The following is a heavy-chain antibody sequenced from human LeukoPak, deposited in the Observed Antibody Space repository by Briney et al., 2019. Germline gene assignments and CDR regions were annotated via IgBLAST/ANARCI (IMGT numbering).Heavy chain of an antibody. CDR2: IKQDGSEK. V-gene: IGHV3-7*03. D-gene: IGHD1-26*01. CDR3: AARSSGNPYF. J-gene: IGHJ4*02. CDR1: GLTLSNYW. Sequence: GGSLRLSCTASGLTLSNYWMIWVRQAPGKGLQWVAKIKQDGSEKYYVDSVKGRFTISRGNAENSLYLQMNSLRVEDTAVYYCAARSSGNPYFWGQGTLVSVSS.